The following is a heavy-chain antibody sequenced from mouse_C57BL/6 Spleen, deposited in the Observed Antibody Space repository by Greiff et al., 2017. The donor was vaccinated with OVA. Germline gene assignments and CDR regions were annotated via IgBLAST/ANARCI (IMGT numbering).Heavy chain of an antibody. Sequence: QVQLPQPGTELVKPGASVKLSCKASGYTFTSYWMHWVKQRPGQGLEWIGNINPSNGGTNYNEKIKSKATLTVDTSSSTAYMQLSSLTSENSAVYYCARLSMVTTLDYWGQGTTLTVSS. J-gene: IGHJ2*01. CDR3: ARLSMVTTLDY. CDR2: INPSNGGT. CDR1: GYTFTSYW. V-gene: IGHV1-53*01. D-gene: IGHD2-2*01.